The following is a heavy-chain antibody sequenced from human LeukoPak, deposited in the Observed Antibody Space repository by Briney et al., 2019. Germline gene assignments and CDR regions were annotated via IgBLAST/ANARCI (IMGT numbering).Heavy chain of an antibody. J-gene: IGHJ4*02. CDR1: DDSISSYY. Sequence: SETLSLTCTVSDDSISSYYWSWIRQSPGKGLEWIGYVFYTGSTNYNPSLKSRVTISIDTSKKQFSLRLSSVTAADTAVYYCARAANGGGYNLDYWGQGSLVTVSS. V-gene: IGHV4-59*01. CDR2: VFYTGST. D-gene: IGHD5-24*01. CDR3: ARAANGGGYNLDY.